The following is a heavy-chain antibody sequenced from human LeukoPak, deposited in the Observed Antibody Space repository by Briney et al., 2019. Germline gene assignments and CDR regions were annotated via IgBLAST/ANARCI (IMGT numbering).Heavy chain of an antibody. CDR2: MNPNSGNT. CDR1: GYTFTSYD. D-gene: IGHD3-22*01. V-gene: IGHV1-8*03. CDR3: KKAKSSYYDSSGYYRYYFDY. Sequence: ASVKVSCKASGYTFTSYDINWVRQATGQGLEWMGWMNPNSGNTGYAQKFQGRVTITRNTSISTAYMELNSLRAEDTAVYYCKKAKSSYYDSSGYYRYYFDYWGQGTLVTVSS. J-gene: IGHJ4*02.